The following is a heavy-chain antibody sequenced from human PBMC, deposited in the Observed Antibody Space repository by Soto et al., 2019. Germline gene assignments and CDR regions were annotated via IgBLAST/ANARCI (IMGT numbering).Heavy chain of an antibody. CDR2: IYYSGST. CDR1: GGSISSSSYY. D-gene: IGHD5-18*01. CDR3: ARHLVDTAMPNNFDY. Sequence: SETLSLTCTVSGGSISSSSYYWGWIRQPPGKGLEWIGSIYYSGSTYYNPSLKSRVTISVDTSKNQFSLKLSSVTAADTAVYYCARHLVDTAMPNNFDYWGQGTLVTVSS. V-gene: IGHV4-39*01. J-gene: IGHJ4*02.